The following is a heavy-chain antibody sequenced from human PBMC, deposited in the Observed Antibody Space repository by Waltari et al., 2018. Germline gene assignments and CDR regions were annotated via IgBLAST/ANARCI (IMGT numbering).Heavy chain of an antibody. CDR3: ARVRPGNYFDY. CDR2: ITSSSNYV. CDR1: GFTFNADT. J-gene: IGHJ4*02. V-gene: IGHV3-21*02. Sequence: EVQLVASGGGLVKRGGSLRLAWAPSGFTFNADTMNGVRQAAGKGLEWVSSITSSSNYVYSADSLKGRFTLSRDNAKTSLYLQMDGLRAEDTAVYYCARVRPGNYFDYWGQGTLVTVSS.